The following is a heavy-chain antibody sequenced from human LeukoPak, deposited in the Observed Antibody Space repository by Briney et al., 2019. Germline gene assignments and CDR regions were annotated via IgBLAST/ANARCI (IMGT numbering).Heavy chain of an antibody. CDR2: IKSKTDGGTA. CDR1: GFTFSNAW. Sequence: GGSLRLSCAASGFTFSNAWMSWVRQAPGKGLEWVGRIKSKTDGGTADYAAPVKGRFTISRDDSKNTLYLQMNSLKTEDTAVYYCTTDVGATKFYYYYMDVWGKGTTVTVSS. D-gene: IGHD1-26*01. J-gene: IGHJ6*03. CDR3: TTDVGATKFYYYYMDV. V-gene: IGHV3-15*01.